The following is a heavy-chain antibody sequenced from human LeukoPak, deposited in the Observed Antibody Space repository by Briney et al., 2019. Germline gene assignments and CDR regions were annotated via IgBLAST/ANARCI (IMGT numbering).Heavy chain of an antibody. CDR2: ISSSGSTI. J-gene: IGHJ4*02. CDR3: ASQRIAVAFDY. D-gene: IGHD6-19*01. V-gene: IGHV3-11*01. CDR1: GFTFSDYY. Sequence: GGSLRLSYAASGFTFSDYYMSWIRQAPGKGLEWVSYISSSGSTIYYADSVKGRFTISRDNAKNSLYLQMNSLRAEDTAVYYCASQRIAVAFDYWGQGTLVTVSS.